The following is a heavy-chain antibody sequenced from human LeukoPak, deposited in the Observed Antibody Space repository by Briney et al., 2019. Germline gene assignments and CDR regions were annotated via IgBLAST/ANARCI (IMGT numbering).Heavy chain of an antibody. Sequence: SSETLSLTCAVYGGSFSGYYWSWIRQPPGKGLEWIGEINHSGSTNYNPSLKSRVTISVDTSKNQFSLKLSSVTAADTAVYYCARVSYCSSTSCPTYYMDVWGKGTTVTDSS. CDR3: ARVSYCSSTSCPTYYMDV. J-gene: IGHJ6*03. D-gene: IGHD2-2*01. V-gene: IGHV4-34*01. CDR2: INHSGST. CDR1: GGSFSGYY.